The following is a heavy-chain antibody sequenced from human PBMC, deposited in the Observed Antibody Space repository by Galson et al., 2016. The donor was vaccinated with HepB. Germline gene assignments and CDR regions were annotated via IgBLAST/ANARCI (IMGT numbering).Heavy chain of an antibody. V-gene: IGHV3-23*01. CDR1: GFTFSHFA. D-gene: IGHD5-18*01. Sequence: SLRLSCAASGFTFSHFAMNWVRQAPGKGLDWVSTIDASGGFTTYADSMQGRITISRDNSKNTLFLEMSSLRAEDTAIYYCARSRAYTSATKSGGLDVWGQGTTVTVSS. CDR2: IDASGGFT. J-gene: IGHJ6*02. CDR3: ARSRAYTSATKSGGLDV.